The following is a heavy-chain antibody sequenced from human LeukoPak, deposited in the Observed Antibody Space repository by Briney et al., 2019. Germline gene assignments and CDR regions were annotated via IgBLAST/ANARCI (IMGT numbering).Heavy chain of an antibody. Sequence: ASVTVSCKASGYTFIGYNMHWVRQAPGQGLEWMGWINPNSGGTNYAQSFQGRVTMTRDTSISTAYMELSRLRSDDTAIYYCALVGEGLDYWGQGTLVTVSS. CDR2: INPNSGGT. CDR1: GYTFIGYN. CDR3: ALVGEGLDY. V-gene: IGHV1-2*02. D-gene: IGHD4-17*01. J-gene: IGHJ4*02.